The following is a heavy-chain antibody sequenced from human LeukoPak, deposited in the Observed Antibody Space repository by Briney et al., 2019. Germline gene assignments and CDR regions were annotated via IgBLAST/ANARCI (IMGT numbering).Heavy chain of an antibody. Sequence: PSETLSLTCTVSGGSISSYYWSWIRQPPGKGLEWIGYIYYSGSTNYNPSLKSRVTISVDTSKNQFSLKLSSVTAADTAVYYCARVLGTRYCSSTSCYTRGYYYYYYYMDVWAKGPRSPSP. CDR1: GGSISSYY. J-gene: IGHJ6*03. V-gene: IGHV4-59*01. CDR2: IYYSGST. D-gene: IGHD2-2*02. CDR3: ARVLGTRYCSSTSCYTRGYYYYYYYMDV.